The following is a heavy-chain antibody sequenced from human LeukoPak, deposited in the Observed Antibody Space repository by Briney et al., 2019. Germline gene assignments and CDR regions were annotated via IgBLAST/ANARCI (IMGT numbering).Heavy chain of an antibody. Sequence: ASVKVSCKASGYTFTGYYIHWVRQAPGQGLEWMGWINPNTGDTNYAQKFQGRVAMTRDTSVSTAYVDLSSLGSDDTAVYFCARDRGTNIVTAGLRPGYIDCWGQGTLVTVSS. CDR1: GYTFTGYY. J-gene: IGHJ4*02. CDR3: ARDRGTNIVTAGLRPGYIDC. V-gene: IGHV1-2*02. D-gene: IGHD2-21*02. CDR2: INPNTGDT.